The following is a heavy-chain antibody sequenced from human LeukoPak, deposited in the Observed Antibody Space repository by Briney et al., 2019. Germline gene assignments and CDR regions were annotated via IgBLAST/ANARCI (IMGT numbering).Heavy chain of an antibody. J-gene: IGHJ4*02. CDR3: ARHRGPHVGRME. V-gene: IGHV4-34*01. CDR1: GGSFSGYY. Sequence: SETLSLTCAVYGGSFSGYYWSWIRQPPGKGLEWIGEINHSGSTNYNPSLKSRVTISVDTSKNQFSLKLSSVTAADTAVYYCARHRGPHVGRMEWGQGTQVTVPS. D-gene: IGHD3-3*01. CDR2: INHSGST.